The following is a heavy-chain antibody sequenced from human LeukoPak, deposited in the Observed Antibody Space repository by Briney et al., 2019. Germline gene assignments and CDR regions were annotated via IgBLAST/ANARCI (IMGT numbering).Heavy chain of an antibody. CDR3: AQNGPSDSSGHKLVYFDY. J-gene: IGHJ4*01. CDR1: GFTFSTYA. D-gene: IGHD6-19*01. CDR2: FSSST. V-gene: IGHV3-23*01. Sequence: GGSLRLSCAASGFTFSTYAMTWLRQAPGRGLEWVSTFSSSTYYADSVKGRFTISRDNSKKTLYLQMNSLRLEDTAVYYCAQNGPSDSSGHKLVYFDYWGQGTLVTVSS.